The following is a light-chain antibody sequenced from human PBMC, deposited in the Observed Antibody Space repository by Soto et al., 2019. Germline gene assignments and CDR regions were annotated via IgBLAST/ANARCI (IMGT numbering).Light chain of an antibody. J-gene: IGKJ5*01. Sequence: TITCRASQSISSYLNWYQQKPGKAPKLLIYAASSLQSGVPSRFSGSGSGTDFTLTISSLQPEDFATYYCQQSYSTPITFGQGTRREIK. CDR2: AAS. CDR1: QSISSY. V-gene: IGKV1-39*01. CDR3: QQSYSTPIT.